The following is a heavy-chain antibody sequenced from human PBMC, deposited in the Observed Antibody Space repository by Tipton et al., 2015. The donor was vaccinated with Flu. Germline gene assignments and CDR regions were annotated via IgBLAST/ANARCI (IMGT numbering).Heavy chain of an antibody. D-gene: IGHD6-13*01. CDR1: GFTLSSYW. Sequence: SLRLSCAASGFTLSSYWMSWVRQAPGKGLEWVANIKQDGSEKYYVDSEKGRFTISRDNAKNSLYLQMNSLRVEDTAVYYCVRAIAAAGSRWGQGTLVTVSS. J-gene: IGHJ4*02. CDR3: VRAIAAAGSR. CDR2: IKQDGSEK. V-gene: IGHV3-7*01.